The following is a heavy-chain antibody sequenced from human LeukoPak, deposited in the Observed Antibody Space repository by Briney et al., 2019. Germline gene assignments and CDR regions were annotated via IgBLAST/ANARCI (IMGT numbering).Heavy chain of an antibody. Sequence: PSETLSLTCAVSGGSFSGYYWSWIRQPPGKGLEWIGEINHSGSTNYNPSLKSRVTISVDTSKNQFSLKLRSVTAADTAVYYCARRLPYGSGSYGYWGQGTLVTVSS. CDR1: GGSFSGYY. CDR2: INHSGST. V-gene: IGHV4-34*01. D-gene: IGHD3-10*01. CDR3: ARRLPYGSGSYGY. J-gene: IGHJ4*02.